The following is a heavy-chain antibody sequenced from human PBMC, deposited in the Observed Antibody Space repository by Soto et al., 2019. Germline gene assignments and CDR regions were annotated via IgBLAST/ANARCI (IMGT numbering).Heavy chain of an antibody. CDR3: AKESRGERGEVVY. D-gene: IGHD3-16*01. J-gene: IGHJ4*02. Sequence: EVQLLESGGGLVQPGGSLRLSCAASGFTFSRYAMSWVRQAPGKGLEWVSDMSGSGGSTYYADSVKGRFTISRDNSKNTLYLQMNSLRAEDTAVYYCAKESRGERGEVVYWGQGTLVTVSS. V-gene: IGHV3-23*01. CDR1: GFTFSRYA. CDR2: MSGSGGST.